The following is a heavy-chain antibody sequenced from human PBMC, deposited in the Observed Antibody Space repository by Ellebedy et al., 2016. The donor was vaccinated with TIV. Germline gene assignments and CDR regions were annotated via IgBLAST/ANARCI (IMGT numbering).Heavy chain of an antibody. Sequence: GESLKISCAASGFTFSSYWMSWVRQAPGQGLEWVANIKQDGSEKYYVDSVKGRFTISRDNAKNSLYLQMNSLRAEDTAVYYCARGYASPNYWGQGTLVTVSS. CDR2: IKQDGSEK. D-gene: IGHD2-8*01. V-gene: IGHV3-7*01. J-gene: IGHJ4*02. CDR3: ARGYASPNY. CDR1: GFTFSSYW.